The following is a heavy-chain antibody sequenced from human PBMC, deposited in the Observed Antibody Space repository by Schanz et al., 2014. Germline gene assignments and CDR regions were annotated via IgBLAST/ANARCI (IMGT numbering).Heavy chain of an antibody. D-gene: IGHD6-13*01. Sequence: QGHLVQSGAEVKEPGASVKVSCKVSGYTLTDLSMHWVRQAPGKGLEWMGGFDPEDVETIYAQKFQGRVTMTEDTSTDTAYMELSSLRSEDTAVYYCATDHIAAAGSQYFYYYGMGVWGQGTTVTVSS. CDR3: ATDHIAAAGSQYFYYYGMGV. V-gene: IGHV1-24*01. J-gene: IGHJ6*02. CDR1: GYTLTDLS. CDR2: FDPEDVET.